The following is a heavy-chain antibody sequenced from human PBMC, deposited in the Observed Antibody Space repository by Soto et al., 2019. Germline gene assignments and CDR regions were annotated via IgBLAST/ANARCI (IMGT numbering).Heavy chain of an antibody. Sequence: QVQLQESGPGLVKPSETLSLTCTVSGGSVSSGSYYWSWIRQPPGKGLEWIGYIYYSGSTNYNPSLKSRVTISVDTSKNQFSLKLSSVTAADTAVYYCARDGGEDYYDSSGYARGYWYFDLWGRGTLVTVSS. CDR1: GGSVSSGSYY. CDR3: ARDGGEDYYDSSGYARGYWYFDL. CDR2: IYYSGST. D-gene: IGHD3-22*01. V-gene: IGHV4-61*01. J-gene: IGHJ2*01.